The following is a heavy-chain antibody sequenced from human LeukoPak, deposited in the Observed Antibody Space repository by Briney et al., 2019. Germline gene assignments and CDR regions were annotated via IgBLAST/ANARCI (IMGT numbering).Heavy chain of an antibody. D-gene: IGHD5-12*01. CDR2: INPSGGST. V-gene: IGHV1-46*01. Sequence: ASVKVSCKAFGYSLTNYYVHWVRQAPGQGLEWMGGINPSGGSTSYAQKFQGRITATRDTYTNTVYMDLSSLRSEDTATYYCARGAPTTRIGAGRFDYWGQGSLLTVAS. CDR1: GYSLTNYY. J-gene: IGHJ4*02. CDR3: ARGAPTTRIGAGRFDY.